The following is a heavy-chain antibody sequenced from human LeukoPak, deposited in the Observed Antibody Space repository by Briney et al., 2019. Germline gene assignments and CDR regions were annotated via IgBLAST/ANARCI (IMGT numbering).Heavy chain of an antibody. J-gene: IGHJ3*02. V-gene: IGHV3-21*01. CDR2: ISSSSSYI. CDR3: ARDLRYYYDSSDKPYAFDI. Sequence: PGGSLRLSCAASGFTFSSYSMNWVRQAPGKGLEWVSSISSSSSYIYYADSVKGRFTISRDNAKNTLYLQMNSLRDEDTAVYYCARDLRYYYDSSDKPYAFDIWGQGTMVTVSS. CDR1: GFTFSSYS. D-gene: IGHD3-22*01.